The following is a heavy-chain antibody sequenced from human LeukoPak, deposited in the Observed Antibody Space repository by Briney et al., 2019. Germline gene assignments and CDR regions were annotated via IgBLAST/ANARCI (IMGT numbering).Heavy chain of an antibody. CDR1: GGSISSYY. D-gene: IGHD3-9*01. V-gene: IGHV4-59*01. CDR2: IYYSGST. CDR3: ARNYDILDAFDI. J-gene: IGHJ3*02. Sequence: SETLSLTCTVSGGSISSYYWSWIRQPPGKGLEWIGYIYYSGSTNYNTSLKSRVTISVDTSKTHFFLILTSVTAADTAVYYCARNYDILDAFDIWGQGTMVTVSS.